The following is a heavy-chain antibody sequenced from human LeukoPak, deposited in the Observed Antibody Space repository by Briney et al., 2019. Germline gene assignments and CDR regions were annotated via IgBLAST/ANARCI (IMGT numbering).Heavy chain of an antibody. CDR2: IGIDSGNT. V-gene: IGHV3-48*01. CDR3: ARDHNYAFDN. J-gene: IGHJ4*02. CDR1: GFPFIEYS. D-gene: IGHD1-1*01. Sequence: GGSLRLSCTASGFPFIEYSMNWVRQAPGKGLEWISYIGIDSGNTKYADSVRGRFTISADKAKNSLYLQMNSLRVEATAVYYCARDHNYAFDNCGQGTLVSVAS.